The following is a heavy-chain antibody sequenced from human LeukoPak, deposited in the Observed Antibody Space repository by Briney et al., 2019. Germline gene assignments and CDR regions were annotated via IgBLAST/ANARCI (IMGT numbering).Heavy chain of an antibody. CDR2: IMPIFGTA. Sequence: VASVKVSCKASGGTFSSYAISWVRQAPGQGLEWMGVIMPIFGTANYAQKFQGRVTITTDESTSTDYMELSSLRSEDTAVYYCARELRLDYYDSSGYHSDYFDYWGQGTLVTVSS. CDR3: ARELRLDYYDSSGYHSDYFDY. V-gene: IGHV1-69*05. CDR1: GGTFSSYA. D-gene: IGHD3-22*01. J-gene: IGHJ4*02.